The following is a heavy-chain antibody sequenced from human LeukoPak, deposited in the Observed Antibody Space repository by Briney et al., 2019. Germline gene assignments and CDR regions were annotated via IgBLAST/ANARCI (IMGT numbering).Heavy chain of an antibody. CDR3: ATNTPMGHYFDN. V-gene: IGHV3-48*03. Sequence: PGGSLRLSCAASGFTFSSYEMNWVRQAPGKGLEWVSYISGSGNTIYYADSVKGRFTISRDDAKNSLYLQMNSLRAEDTAVYYCATNTPMGHYFDNWGQGTLVTVSS. J-gene: IGHJ4*02. CDR1: GFTFSSYE. CDR2: ISGSGNTI. D-gene: IGHD5-18*01.